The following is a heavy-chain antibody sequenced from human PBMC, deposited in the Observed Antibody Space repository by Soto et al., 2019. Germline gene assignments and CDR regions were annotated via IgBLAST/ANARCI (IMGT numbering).Heavy chain of an antibody. J-gene: IGHJ6*02. CDR1: GFTFSSYA. CDR2: ISYDGSNK. D-gene: IGHD3-10*01. Sequence: GGSLRLSCAASGFTFSSYAMHWVRQAPGKGLEWVAVISYDGSNKYYADSVKGRFTISRDNSKNTLYLQMNSLRAEDTAVYYCARVDGSGSYYTDYYYYGMDVWGQGTTVTVSS. CDR3: ARVDGSGSYYTDYYYYGMDV. V-gene: IGHV3-30-3*01.